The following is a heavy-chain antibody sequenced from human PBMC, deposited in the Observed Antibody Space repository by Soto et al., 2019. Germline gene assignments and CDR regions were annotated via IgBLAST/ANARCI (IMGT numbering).Heavy chain of an antibody. J-gene: IGHJ4*02. Sequence: SETLSLTCTVSGGSISSSSYYWGWIRQPPGKGLEWIGSIYYSGSTYYNPSLKSRVTISVDTSKNQFSLKLSSVTAADTAVYYCASGRNYYDSSGYYSANFDYWGQGTLVTVSS. D-gene: IGHD3-22*01. CDR2: IYYSGST. V-gene: IGHV4-39*01. CDR3: ASGRNYYDSSGYYSANFDY. CDR1: GGSISSSSYY.